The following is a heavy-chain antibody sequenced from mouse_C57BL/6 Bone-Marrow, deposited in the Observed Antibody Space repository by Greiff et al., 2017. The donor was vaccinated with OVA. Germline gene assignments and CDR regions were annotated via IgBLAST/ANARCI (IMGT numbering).Heavy chain of an antibody. Sequence: EVMLVESGGGLVQPKGSLKLSCAASGFSFNTYAMNWVRQAPGKGLEWVARIRSKSNNYATYYADSVKDRFTISRDDSESMLYLQMNNLKTEDTAMYYCVRHPPYYDYGHWYFDVWGTGTTVTVSS. J-gene: IGHJ1*03. D-gene: IGHD2-4*01. CDR2: IRSKSNNYAT. CDR3: VRHPPYYDYGHWYFDV. CDR1: GFSFNTYA. V-gene: IGHV10-1*01.